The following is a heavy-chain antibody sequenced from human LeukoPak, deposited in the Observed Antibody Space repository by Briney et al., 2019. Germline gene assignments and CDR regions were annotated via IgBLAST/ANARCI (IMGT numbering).Heavy chain of an antibody. CDR2: IYYSGST. J-gene: IGHJ4*02. CDR1: GGSVSSGSYY. D-gene: IGHD3-3*01. V-gene: IGHV4-61*01. Sequence: SETLSLTCTVSGGSVSSGSYYWSWIRQPPGKGLEWIGYIYYSGSTNYNPSLKSRVTISVDTSKNQFSLKLSSVTAADTAVYYCARVSYDFWSGYGIYYFDYWGQGTLVTVSS. CDR3: ARVSYDFWSGYGIYYFDY.